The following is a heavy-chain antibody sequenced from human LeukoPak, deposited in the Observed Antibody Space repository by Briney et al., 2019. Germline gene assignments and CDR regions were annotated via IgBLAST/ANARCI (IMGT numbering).Heavy chain of an antibody. CDR1: GFTFSSYW. D-gene: IGHD4-11*01. Sequence: GGSLRLSCAASGFTFSSYWMTWVRQAPGKGLEWVANIKQDGSEKYYVDSVKGRFTVSRDNAKNSVYLQMNSLRAEDTAVYYCARDKWLTTTHYFDYWGQGTLVTVSS. V-gene: IGHV3-7*01. CDR3: ARDKWLTTTHYFDY. J-gene: IGHJ4*02. CDR2: IKQDGSEK.